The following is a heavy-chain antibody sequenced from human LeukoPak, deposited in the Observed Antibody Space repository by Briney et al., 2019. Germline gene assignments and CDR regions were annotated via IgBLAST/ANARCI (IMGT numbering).Heavy chain of an antibody. V-gene: IGHV3-13*01. CDR3: VRGSGHFDSSGYYVNPFDF. CDR1: GFTFSSYD. CDR2: IGPVGDT. J-gene: IGHJ4*02. Sequence: PGGSLRLSCAASGFTFSSYDMHWVRRRPGRGLEWVSGIGPVGDTYYPGSVKGRFTISRENAKNSLYLQMSSLRAGDTAVYYCVRGSGHFDSSGYYVNPFDFWGQGTLVTVSS. D-gene: IGHD3-22*01.